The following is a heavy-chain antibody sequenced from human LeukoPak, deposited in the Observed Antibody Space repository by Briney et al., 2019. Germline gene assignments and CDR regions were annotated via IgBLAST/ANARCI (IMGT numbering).Heavy chain of an antibody. Sequence: SETLSLTCTVSGGSISSYYWSWIRQPAGKGLEWIGRIYTSGSTNYNPSLKSRVIMSVDTSKNQFSLKLSSVTAADTAVYYCARADNPRYYYYMDVWDKGTTVTISS. D-gene: IGHD1-1*01. CDR3: ARADNPRYYYYMDV. V-gene: IGHV4-4*07. CDR1: GGSISSYY. J-gene: IGHJ6*03. CDR2: IYTSGST.